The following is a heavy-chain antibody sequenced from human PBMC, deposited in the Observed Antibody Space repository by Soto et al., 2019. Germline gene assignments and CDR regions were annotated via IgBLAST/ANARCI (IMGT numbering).Heavy chain of an antibody. CDR2: ISWNSGSI. D-gene: IGHD2-21*02. V-gene: IGHV3-9*01. Sequence: GGSLRLSCAASGFTFRSFTMNWVRQAPGKGLEWVSGISWNSGSIGYADSVKGRFTISRDNAKNSLYLQMNSLRAEDTALYYCAKELAYCGGDCYSRAFDYWGQGTLVTVSS. CDR1: GFTFRSFT. CDR3: AKELAYCGGDCYSRAFDY. J-gene: IGHJ4*02.